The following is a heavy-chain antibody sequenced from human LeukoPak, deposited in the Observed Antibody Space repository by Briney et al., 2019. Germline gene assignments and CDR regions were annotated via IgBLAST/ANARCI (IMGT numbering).Heavy chain of an antibody. Sequence: ASVKVSCKASGYTFTKYAMNWMRQAPGQGLEWMGWINTNTGNPTYAQGFTGRFVFSLDTSVSTAYLQISSLKAEDTAVYYCASQVDYGGNSGNYYGMDVWGQGTTVTVSS. CDR2: INTNTGNP. CDR1: GYTFTKYA. V-gene: IGHV7-4-1*02. J-gene: IGHJ6*02. D-gene: IGHD4-23*01. CDR3: ASQVDYGGNSGNYYGMDV.